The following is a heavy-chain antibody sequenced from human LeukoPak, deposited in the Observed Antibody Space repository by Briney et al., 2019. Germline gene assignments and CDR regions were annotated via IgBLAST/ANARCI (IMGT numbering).Heavy chain of an antibody. CDR1: GFTFSSYA. CDR2: ISGNIIST. CDR3: ARMSTYFDFWSGSPAPNFDY. V-gene: IGHV3-23*01. D-gene: IGHD3-3*01. J-gene: IGHJ4*02. Sequence: PGGSLRLSCAASGFTFSSYAMSWVRQAPGKGLEWVSTISGNIISTYYADSVKGRFTISRDNSKKTLYLQMNSLRAEDTAVYYCARMSTYFDFWSGSPAPNFDYWGQGTLVTVSS.